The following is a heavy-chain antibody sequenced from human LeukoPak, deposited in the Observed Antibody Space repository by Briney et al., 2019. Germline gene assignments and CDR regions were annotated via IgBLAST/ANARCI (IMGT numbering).Heavy chain of an antibody. CDR1: GGSISSGGYY. Sequence: SETLSLTCTVSGGSISSGGYYWSWIRQHPGKGLEWIGYIYYSGSTNYNPSLKSRVTISVDTSKNQFSLKLSSVTAADTAVYYCASLYCSSTSCYSFDPWGQGTLVTVSS. CDR3: ASLYCSSTSCYSFDP. J-gene: IGHJ5*02. CDR2: IYYSGST. V-gene: IGHV4-31*03. D-gene: IGHD2-2*01.